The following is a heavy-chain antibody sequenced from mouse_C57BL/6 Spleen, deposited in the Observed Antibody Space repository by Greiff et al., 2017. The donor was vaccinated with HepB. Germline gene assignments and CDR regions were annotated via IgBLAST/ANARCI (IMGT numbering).Heavy chain of an antibody. CDR1: GYTFTDYN. D-gene: IGHD2-2*01. J-gene: IGHJ2*01. V-gene: IGHV1-22*01. Sequence: EVQLQESGPELVKPGASVKMSCKASGYTFTDYNMHWVKQSHGKSLEWIGYINPNNGGTSYNQKFKGKATLTVNKSSSTAYMELRSLTSEDSAVYYCARSLYGYDYFDYWGQGTTLTVSS. CDR2: INPNNGGT. CDR3: ARSLYGYDYFDY.